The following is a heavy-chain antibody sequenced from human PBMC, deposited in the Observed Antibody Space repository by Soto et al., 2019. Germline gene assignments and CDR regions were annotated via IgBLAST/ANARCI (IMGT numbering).Heavy chain of an antibody. CDR2: ISGSGGST. CDR3: AKADYYDGSVSRVFDI. J-gene: IGHJ3*02. V-gene: IGHV3-23*01. D-gene: IGHD3-22*01. Sequence: PGGSLRLSCAASGFTFSSYGMHWVRQAPGKGLEWVSAISGSGGSTYYADSVKGRFTISRDNSKNTLYLQMNSLRADDTAVYYCAKADYYDGSVSRVFDIWGKGTMVTV. CDR1: GFTFSSYG.